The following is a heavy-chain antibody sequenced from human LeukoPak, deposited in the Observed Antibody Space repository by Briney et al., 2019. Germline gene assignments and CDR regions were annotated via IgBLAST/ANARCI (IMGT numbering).Heavy chain of an antibody. D-gene: IGHD3-3*01. CDR3: ARASYCSSTSCYWDTYYDFWSGYTDFDY. Sequence: PGGSLRLSCAASGFTFSIYWMSWVRQAPGKGLEWVANIKTDGSEKYYVDSVKGRFAISRDNAKNSLYLQMNSLRAEDTAVYYCARASYCSSTSCYWDTYYDFWSGYTDFDYWGQGTLVTVSS. CDR1: GFTFSIYW. V-gene: IGHV3-7*01. CDR2: IKTDGSEK. J-gene: IGHJ4*02.